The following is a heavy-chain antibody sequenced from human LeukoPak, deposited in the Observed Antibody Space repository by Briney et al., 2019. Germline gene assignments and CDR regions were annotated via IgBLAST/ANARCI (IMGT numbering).Heavy chain of an antibody. CDR3: AKNGDRGAYCSGGTCYPYYYYYMDV. J-gene: IGHJ6*03. V-gene: IGHV3-23*01. Sequence: PGGSLRLSCAASGFTFSNYAMSWVRQAPGKGLEWVSAISSTGGTTYYAESVKGHFTISRDNSKNTVYLQMNSLSAEDTAVYYCAKNGDRGAYCSGGTCYPYYYYYMDVWGKGTTVTISS. CDR2: ISSTGGTT. D-gene: IGHD2-15*01. CDR1: GFTFSNYA.